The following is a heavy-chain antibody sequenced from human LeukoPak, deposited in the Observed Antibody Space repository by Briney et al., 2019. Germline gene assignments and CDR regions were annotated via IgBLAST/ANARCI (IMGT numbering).Heavy chain of an antibody. V-gene: IGHV4-38-2*02. Sequence: SETLSLTCTVSGYSISSGYYWGWIRQPPGKGLEWIGSIYHSGSTYCNPSLKSRVTISVDTSKNQFSLKLSSVTAADTAVYYCARGGLLFDAFDIWGQGTMVTVSS. CDR1: GYSISSGYY. CDR2: IYHSGST. D-gene: IGHD2-15*01. J-gene: IGHJ3*02. CDR3: ARGGLLFDAFDI.